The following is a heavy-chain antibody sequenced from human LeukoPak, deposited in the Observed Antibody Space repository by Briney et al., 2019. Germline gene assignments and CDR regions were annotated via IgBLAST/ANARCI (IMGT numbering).Heavy chain of an antibody. V-gene: IGHV3-11*04. CDR1: GFTFSDYY. Sequence: GGSLRLSCAASGFTFSDYYMSWIRQAPGKGLEWVSYISSSGSTIYYADSVKGRFTISRDNARNSLYLQMNRLRAEDTAVYYCARDPGGWELLSWFDPWGQGTLVTVSS. D-gene: IGHD1-26*01. J-gene: IGHJ5*02. CDR3: ARDPGGWELLSWFDP. CDR2: ISSSGSTI.